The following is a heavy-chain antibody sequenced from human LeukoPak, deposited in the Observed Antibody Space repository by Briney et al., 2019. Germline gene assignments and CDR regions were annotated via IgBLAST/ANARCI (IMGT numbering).Heavy chain of an antibody. CDR3: ASFLGYCSGGSCYSYDY. V-gene: IGHV4-4*02. CDR1: GGSISSSNW. CDR2: IYHSGST. D-gene: IGHD2-15*01. J-gene: IGHJ4*02. Sequence: SETLSLTCAVSGGSISSSNWWSWVRQPPGKGLEWIGEIYHSGSTNYNPFLKSRVTISVDKSKNQFSLKLSSVTAADTAVYYCASFLGYCSGGSCYSYDYWGQGTLVTVSS.